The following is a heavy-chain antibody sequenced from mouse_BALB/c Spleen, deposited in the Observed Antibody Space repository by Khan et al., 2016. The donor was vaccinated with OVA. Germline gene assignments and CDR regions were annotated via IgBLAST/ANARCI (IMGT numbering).Heavy chain of an antibody. D-gene: IGHD3-3*01. J-gene: IGHJ3*01. CDR1: GYSFTSYY. CDR2: IDPFNGGT. Sequence: VQLQQSGPELMKPGASVNISCKASGYSFTSYYIHWVKQSHGKSLEWIGYIDPFNGGTDYNQKFKGKATLTVDKSSNTAYMHLSSLTSEDSAVXYGGRGTFDYWGQGTLVTVSA. V-gene: IGHV1S135*01. CDR3: GRGTFDY.